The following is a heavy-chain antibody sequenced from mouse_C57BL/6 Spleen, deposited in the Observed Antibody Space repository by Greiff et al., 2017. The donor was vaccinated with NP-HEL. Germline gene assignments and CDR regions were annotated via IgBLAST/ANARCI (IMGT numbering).Heavy chain of an antibody. J-gene: IGHJ3*01. CDR2: IDPSDSYT. CDR3: ARGEDYYGSSSAWFAY. D-gene: IGHD1-1*01. CDR1: GYTFTSYW. V-gene: IGHV1-59*01. Sequence: QVQLQQPGAELVRPGTSVKLSCKASGYTFTSYWMHWVKQRPGQGLEWIGVIDPSDSYTNYNQKFKGKATLTVDTSSSTAYMQLSSLTSEDSAVYYCARGEDYYGSSSAWFAYWGQGTLVTVSA.